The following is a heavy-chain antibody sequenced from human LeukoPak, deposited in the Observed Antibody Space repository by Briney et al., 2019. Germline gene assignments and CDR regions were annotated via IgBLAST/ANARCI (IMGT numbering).Heavy chain of an antibody. CDR3: ARDASEYYDFWSGYSTSPFVGMDV. CDR1: GYTFTSYG. Sequence: ASVKVSCKASGYTFTSYGISWVRQAPGQGLEWMGWISAYNGNTNYAQKLQGRVTMTTDTSTSTAYMELRSLRSDDTAVYYCARDASEYYDFWSGYSTSPFVGMDVGGQGTTVTVSS. V-gene: IGHV1-18*01. CDR2: ISAYNGNT. D-gene: IGHD3-3*01. J-gene: IGHJ6*02.